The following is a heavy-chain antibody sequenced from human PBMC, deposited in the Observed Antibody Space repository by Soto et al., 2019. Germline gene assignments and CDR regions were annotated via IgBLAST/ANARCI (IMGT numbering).Heavy chain of an antibody. CDR2: IYPGDSDT. CDR1: EYSFTSYW. Sequence: PGESLKISCKGSEYSFTSYWIVWVRQMPGKGLEWMGIIYPGDSDTRYSPSFQGQVAISADKSISTAYLQWSSLKASDTAMYYCARPCTYDGSGYDAFDIWCQAPMVTV. V-gene: IGHV5-51*01. D-gene: IGHD3-22*01. J-gene: IGHJ3*02. CDR3: ARPCTYDGSGYDAFDI.